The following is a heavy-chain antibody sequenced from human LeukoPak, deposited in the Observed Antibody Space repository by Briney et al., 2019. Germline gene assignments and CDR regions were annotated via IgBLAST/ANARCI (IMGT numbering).Heavy chain of an antibody. CDR2: IYYSGST. CDR3: ARLTAMAGEFDY. Sequence: SSETLSLTCTVSGGSISSSSYYWGWIPQPPGKGPEWIGSIYYSGSTYYNPSLKSRVTISVDTSKNQFSLKLSSVTAADTAVYYCARLTAMAGEFDYWGQGTLVTVSS. V-gene: IGHV4-39*01. D-gene: IGHD5-18*01. J-gene: IGHJ4*02. CDR1: GGSISSSSYY.